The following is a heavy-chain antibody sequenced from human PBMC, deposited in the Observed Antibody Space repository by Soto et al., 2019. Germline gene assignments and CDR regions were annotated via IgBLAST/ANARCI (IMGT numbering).Heavy chain of an antibody. CDR2: LSSSGVRT. V-gene: IGHV3-23*01. CDR3: AKGQMTTTADLFEK. CDR1: GFTFSTYA. D-gene: IGHD6-25*01. J-gene: IGHJ4*02. Sequence: EVQLLESGGGLVQPGGSLRLSCAASGFTFSTYAMSWVRQAPGKGLEWVSTLSSSGVRTYYADSVKGRFTISRDNSKNTLFLQMNSLRAEDTAMYYCAKGQMTTTADLFEKWGQGTLVTVSS.